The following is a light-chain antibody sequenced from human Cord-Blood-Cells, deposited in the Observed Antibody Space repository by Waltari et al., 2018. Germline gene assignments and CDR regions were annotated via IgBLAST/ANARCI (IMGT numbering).Light chain of an antibody. V-gene: IGLV2-11*01. Sequence: QSALTQPRSVSGSPGQSVTISCTGTSSYVGGYNHVSWYQQHPGKAPKLMIYDVSKRPSGVPDRFSGSKSGNTASLTISGLQAEDEADYYCCSYAGSYTYVVFGGGTKLTVL. J-gene: IGLJ2*01. CDR3: CSYAGSYTYVV. CDR1: SSYVGGYNH. CDR2: DVS.